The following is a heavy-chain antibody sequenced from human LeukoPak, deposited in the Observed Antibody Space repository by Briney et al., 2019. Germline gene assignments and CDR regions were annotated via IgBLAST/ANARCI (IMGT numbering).Heavy chain of an antibody. J-gene: IGHJ6*02. CDR1: GGSISSSSYY. CDR2: IYYSGST. V-gene: IGHV4-39*02. Sequence: KPLETLSLTCTVSGGSISSSSYYWGWIRQPPGKGLEWIGSIYYSGSTYYNPSLKSRVTISVDTSKNQFSLKLSSVTAADTAVYYCAREDYGDYSYYYYYGMDVWGRGTTVTVSS. D-gene: IGHD4-17*01. CDR3: AREDYGDYSYYYYYGMDV.